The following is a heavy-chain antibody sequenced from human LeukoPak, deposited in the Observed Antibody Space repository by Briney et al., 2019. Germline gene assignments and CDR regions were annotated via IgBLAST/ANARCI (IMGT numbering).Heavy chain of an antibody. J-gene: IGHJ3*02. CDR2: IIPILGTA. Sequence: SVKVSCKASGGTFSSYAISWVRQAPGQGLEWMGRIIPILGTANYAQKFQGRVTITTDESTSTAYMELSSLRSEDTAVYYCARPAEVIDGDYDAFDIWGQGTMVTVSS. CDR1: GGTFSSYA. V-gene: IGHV1-69*11. D-gene: IGHD4-17*01. CDR3: ARPAEVIDGDYDAFDI.